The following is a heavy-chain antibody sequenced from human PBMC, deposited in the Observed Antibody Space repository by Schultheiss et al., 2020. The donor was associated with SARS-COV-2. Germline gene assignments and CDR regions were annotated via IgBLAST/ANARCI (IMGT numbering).Heavy chain of an antibody. D-gene: IGHD3-22*01. V-gene: IGHV4-59*01. J-gene: IGHJ4*02. Sequence: SETLSLTCAVYGGSFSGYYWSWIRQPPGKGLEWIGYIYYTGSTKYNPSLTSRVTISVDTSKNQFSLKLSSVTAADTAVYYCAKDPYYYDSSGYYDYWGQGTLVNRLL. CDR2: IYYTGST. CDR1: GGSFSGYY. CDR3: AKDPYYYDSSGYYDY.